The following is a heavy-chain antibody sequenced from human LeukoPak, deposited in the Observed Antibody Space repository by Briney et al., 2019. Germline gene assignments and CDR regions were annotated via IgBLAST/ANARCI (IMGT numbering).Heavy chain of an antibody. CDR1: GYTFTSYY. CDR2: INPSGGST. Sequence: ASEKVSCKASGYTFTSYYMHWARQAPGQGLEWMGIINPSGGSTSYAQKFQGRVTMTRDTSTSTVYMELSSLRSEDTAVYYCARDYSSSDAFDIWGQGTMVTVSS. D-gene: IGHD6-13*01. CDR3: ARDYSSSDAFDI. J-gene: IGHJ3*02. V-gene: IGHV1-46*01.